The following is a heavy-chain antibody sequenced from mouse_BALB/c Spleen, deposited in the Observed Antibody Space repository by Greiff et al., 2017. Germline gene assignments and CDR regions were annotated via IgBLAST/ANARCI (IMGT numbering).Heavy chain of an antibody. Sequence: EVKVIESGPSLVKPSQTLSLTCSVTGDSITSGYWNWIRKFPGNKLEYMGYISYSGSTYYNPSLKSRISITRDTSKNQYYLQLNSVTTEDTATYYCARYGSSRPYAMDYWGQGTSVTVSS. CDR3: ARYGSSRPYAMDY. J-gene: IGHJ4*01. CDR1: GDSITSGY. CDR2: ISYSGST. D-gene: IGHD1-1*01. V-gene: IGHV3-8*02.